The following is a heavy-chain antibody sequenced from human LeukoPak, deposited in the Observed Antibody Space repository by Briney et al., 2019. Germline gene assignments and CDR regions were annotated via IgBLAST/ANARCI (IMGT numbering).Heavy chain of an antibody. CDR1: GFTFSSYA. V-gene: IGHV3-23*01. D-gene: IGHD3-9*01. J-gene: IGHJ4*02. Sequence: GGSLRLSCAASGFTFSSYAMSWVRQAPGKGLEWVSAISGSGGSTYYADSVKGRFTISRDNSKNTLYLQMNSLRAEDTAVYYCAANVILTSYKYFDYWGQGTLVTVSS. CDR2: ISGSGGST. CDR3: AANVILTSYKYFDY.